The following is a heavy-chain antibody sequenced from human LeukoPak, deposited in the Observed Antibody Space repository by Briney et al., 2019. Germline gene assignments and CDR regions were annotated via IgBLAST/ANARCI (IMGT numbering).Heavy chain of an antibody. J-gene: IGHJ2*01. Sequence: PGMSLRLSCAASGFTFNSYAVHRVRQAPGKGLEWVAVILYDGSNEYYADSVKGRFTTSRDNSKNMLYLQMNGLRVEDTAMYYCARDDYGGIHWYFDSWGRGTLVTVSS. CDR2: ILYDGSNE. CDR3: ARDDYGGIHWYFDS. CDR1: GFTFNSYA. V-gene: IGHV3-30-3*01. D-gene: IGHD4-23*01.